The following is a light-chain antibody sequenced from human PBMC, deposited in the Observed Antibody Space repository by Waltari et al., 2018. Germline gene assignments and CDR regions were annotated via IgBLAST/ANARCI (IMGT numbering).Light chain of an antibody. Sequence: QSVLTQPPSVSAAPGQRVTNSCSGGSSNIGNNYISWYRQFPGTAPKLLIYEDSERPSGIPGRFSGSKSGTSATLDITGLQAGDEADYYCGTWDSSLSGAVFGGGTHLTVL. CDR2: EDS. J-gene: IGLJ7*01. CDR3: GTWDSSLSGAV. V-gene: IGLV1-51*02. CDR1: SSNIGNNY.